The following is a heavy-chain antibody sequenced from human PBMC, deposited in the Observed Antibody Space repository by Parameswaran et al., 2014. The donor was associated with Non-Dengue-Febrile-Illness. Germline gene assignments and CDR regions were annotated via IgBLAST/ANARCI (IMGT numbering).Heavy chain of an antibody. D-gene: IGHD5-18*01. J-gene: IGHJ5*02. V-gene: IGHV3-23*01. Sequence: VRQAPGKGLEWVSAISGSGGSTYYADSVKGRFTISRDNSKNTLYLQMNSLRAEDTAVYYCAKDLFNVDTANTPWGQGTLVTVSS. CDR3: AKDLFNVDTANTP. CDR2: ISGSGGST.